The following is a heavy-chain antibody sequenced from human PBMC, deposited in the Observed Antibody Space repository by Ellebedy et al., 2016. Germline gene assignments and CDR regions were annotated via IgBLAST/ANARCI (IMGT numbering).Heavy chain of an antibody. Sequence: GSLRLSXTVTGGPVINPGAYWSWIRQPPGRAMEWLGYIYHSGSTKINPSLRNRVTMSVDTSKKECSLRLNSLNVADTAVYFWARGLYFDSSGYHYRFDPWGQGTLVTVSS. D-gene: IGHD3-22*01. CDR1: GGPVINPGAY. V-gene: IGHV4-61*08. J-gene: IGHJ5*02. CDR3: ARGLYFDSSGYHYRFDP. CDR2: IYHSGST.